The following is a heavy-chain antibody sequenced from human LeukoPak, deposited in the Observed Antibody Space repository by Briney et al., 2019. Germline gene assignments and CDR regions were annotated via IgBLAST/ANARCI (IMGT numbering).Heavy chain of an antibody. J-gene: IGHJ4*02. D-gene: IGHD6-13*01. V-gene: IGHV1-8*01. CDR1: GYTFTTYD. CDR3: ARGLNSWYNY. Sequence: GASVKVSCKASGYTFTTYDINWVRQAIGQGLEWMGWMNPNSGNTGYAQKFHGRVSMTRDTSTSTAYMELSSLTSEDTAVYYCARGLNSWYNYWGQGTLVTVSS. CDR2: MNPNSGNT.